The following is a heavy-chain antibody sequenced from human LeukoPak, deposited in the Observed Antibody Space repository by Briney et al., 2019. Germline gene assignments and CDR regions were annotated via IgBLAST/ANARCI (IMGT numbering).Heavy chain of an antibody. CDR3: AVLTYQLLDYYFDY. CDR2: ISSSGSTI. D-gene: IGHD2-2*01. V-gene: IGHV3-48*01. J-gene: IGHJ4*02. Sequence: GGSLRLSCAASGFIFSSYSMNWVRQAPGKGLEWVSYISSSGSTIYYADSVKGRFTISRDNAKNSLYLQMNSLRAEDTTVYYCAVLTYQLLDYYFDYWGQGTLVTVSS. CDR1: GFIFSSYS.